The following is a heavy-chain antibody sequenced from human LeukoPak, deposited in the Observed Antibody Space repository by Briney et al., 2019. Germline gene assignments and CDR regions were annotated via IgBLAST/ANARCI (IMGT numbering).Heavy chain of an antibody. V-gene: IGHV4-59*01. CDR2: IYYSGST. CDR1: GGSISSYY. D-gene: IGHD2-2*01. CDR3: ATQTSPYYYYGMDV. Sequence: LVKPSETLSLTCTVSGGSISSYYWSWIRQPPGKGLEWIGYIYYSGSTNYNPSLKSRVTISVDTSKNQFSLKLSSVTAADTAVYYCATQTSPYYYYGMDVWGQGTTVTVSS. J-gene: IGHJ6*02.